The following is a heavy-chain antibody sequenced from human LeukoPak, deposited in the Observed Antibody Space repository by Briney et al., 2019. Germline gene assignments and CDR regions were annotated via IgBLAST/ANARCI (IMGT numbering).Heavy chain of an antibody. V-gene: IGHV1-18*01. CDR3: ARDDSSGSPLSYYFDY. Sequence: ASVKVSCKASGYTFTSYGISWVRQAPGQGLEWMGWISAYNGNTNYAQKLQGRVTMTTDTSTSTAYMELRSLRSDDTAVYYCARDDSSGSPLSYYFDYWGQGTLVTVSS. CDR1: GYTFTSYG. CDR2: ISAYNGNT. D-gene: IGHD3-22*01. J-gene: IGHJ4*02.